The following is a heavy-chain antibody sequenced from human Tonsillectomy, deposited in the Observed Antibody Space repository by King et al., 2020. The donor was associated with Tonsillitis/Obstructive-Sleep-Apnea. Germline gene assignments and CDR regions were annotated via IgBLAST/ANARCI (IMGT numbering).Heavy chain of an antibody. V-gene: IGHV3-30*03. D-gene: IGHD2-2*01. J-gene: IGHJ1*01. Sequence: VQLVESGGGVVQPGRSLRVSCAASGFTFSTYAMHWVRQAPGKGLEWVAVISHDGINKYYGDAVKGRFTISRDNSKNTLYLQMNSLRVEERAVYYCAAGGYQVLWEYFQHWGQGTLVTVSS. CDR1: GFTFSTYA. CDR2: ISHDGINK. CDR3: AAGGYQVLWEYFQH.